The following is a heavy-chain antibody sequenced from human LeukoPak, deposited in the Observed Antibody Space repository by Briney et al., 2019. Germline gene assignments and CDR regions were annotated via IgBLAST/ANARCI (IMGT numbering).Heavy chain of an antibody. Sequence: ASVKVSCKASGYTFTSYDINWVRQATGQGLEWMGWMNPNSGNTGYAQKFQGRVTMTRNTSISTAYMELSSLRSEDTAVYYCARRLPIAVAGRGLANWFDPWGQGTLVTVSS. V-gene: IGHV1-8*01. CDR2: MNPNSGNT. J-gene: IGHJ5*02. CDR3: ARRLPIAVAGRGLANWFDP. D-gene: IGHD6-19*01. CDR1: GYTFTSYD.